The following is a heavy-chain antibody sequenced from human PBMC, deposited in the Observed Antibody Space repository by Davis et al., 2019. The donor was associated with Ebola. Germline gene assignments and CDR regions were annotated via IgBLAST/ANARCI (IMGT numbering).Heavy chain of an antibody. CDR1: GYTFTIYY. D-gene: IGHD3-3*01. Sequence: ASVKVSCKASGYTFTIYYMHWVRQAPGQGLEWMGIINPSGGSTSYAQKFQGRVTMTRDTSTSTVYMELSSLRSEDTAVYYCARDHPYYDFWSGYYRGKDGMDVWGQGTTVTVSS. CDR2: INPSGGST. CDR3: ARDHPYYDFWSGYYRGKDGMDV. J-gene: IGHJ6*02. V-gene: IGHV1-46*01.